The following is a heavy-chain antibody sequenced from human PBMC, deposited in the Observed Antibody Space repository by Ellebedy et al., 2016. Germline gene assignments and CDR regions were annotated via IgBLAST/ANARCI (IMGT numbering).Heavy chain of an antibody. D-gene: IGHD3-3*01. CDR2: ISGDYTTI. CDR1: GFTFSDYY. Sequence: GGSLRLXXAASGFTFSDYYLTWFRQAPGKGLEWVSYISGDYTTIHYAGSVKGRFTISRDNTKNSMYLQMNSLRAEDTAVYYCARGGGFWSGYYRDWFDSWGLGTLVTVSS. J-gene: IGHJ5*01. V-gene: IGHV3-11*01. CDR3: ARGGGFWSGYYRDWFDS.